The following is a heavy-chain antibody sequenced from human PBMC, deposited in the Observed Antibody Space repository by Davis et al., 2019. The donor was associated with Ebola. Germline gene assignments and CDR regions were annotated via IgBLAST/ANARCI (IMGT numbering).Heavy chain of an antibody. Sequence: ASVKVSCKASGYTFTSYYMHWVRQAPGQGLEWMGWINPHNGNTNYAQNVQGRVTMTTDTTTSTAYMEVGILRSDDTAVYYCARAQFPTTSDHWGQGTLVTVSS. CDR3: ARAQFPTTSDH. V-gene: IGHV1-18*04. J-gene: IGHJ4*02. CDR2: INPHNGNT. D-gene: IGHD1-1*01. CDR1: GYTFTSYY.